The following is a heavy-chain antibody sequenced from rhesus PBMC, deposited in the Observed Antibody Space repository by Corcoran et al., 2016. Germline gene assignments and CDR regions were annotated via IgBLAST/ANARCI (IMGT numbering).Heavy chain of an antibody. J-gene: IGHJ2*01. CDR2: LYGSGSST. V-gene: IGHV4-169*01. D-gene: IGHD4-35*01. CDR3: ARLYGNYWYFDL. Sequence: QLQLQESGPGLVKPSETLSVTCAVSGGSISSSYWSWILHAPGKRLELIGYLYGSGSSTNYNPSLKSRVTLSVDTPKNQLSLKLSSVTTADTAVYYCARLYGNYWYFDLWGPGTQITISS. CDR1: GGSISSSY.